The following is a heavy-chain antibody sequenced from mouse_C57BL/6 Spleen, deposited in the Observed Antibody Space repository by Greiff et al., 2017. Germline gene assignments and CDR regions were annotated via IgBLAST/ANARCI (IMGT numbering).Heavy chain of an antibody. J-gene: IGHJ4*01. CDR1: GYTFTDYY. CDR3: ARANYAGRAMDY. Sequence: EVQLQQSGPELVKPGASVKISCKASGYTFTDYYMNWVKQSHGKSLEWIGDINPNNGGTSYNQKFKGKATLTVDKSSSTAYMELRSLTSEDSAVYYCARANYAGRAMDYWGQGTSVTVSS. V-gene: IGHV1-26*01. D-gene: IGHD2-4*01. CDR2: INPNNGGT.